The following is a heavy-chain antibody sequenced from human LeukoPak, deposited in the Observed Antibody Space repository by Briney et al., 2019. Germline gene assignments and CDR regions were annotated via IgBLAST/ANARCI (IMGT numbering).Heavy chain of an antibody. D-gene: IGHD4-23*01. Sequence: SETLSLTCTVSGYSISSGYYWGWIRQPPGKGLEWIGSIYHSGSTYYNPSLKSRVTISVDTSKNQFSLKLSSVTAADTAVYYCARGQSVAGNDYWGQGTLVTVSS. J-gene: IGHJ4*02. CDR1: GYSISSGYY. V-gene: IGHV4-38-2*02. CDR3: ARGQSVAGNDY. CDR2: IYHSGST.